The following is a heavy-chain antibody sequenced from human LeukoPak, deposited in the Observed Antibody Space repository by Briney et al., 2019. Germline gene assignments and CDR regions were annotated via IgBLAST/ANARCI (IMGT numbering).Heavy chain of an antibody. CDR1: GGTFSSYA. J-gene: IGHJ4*02. Sequence: VASVKVSCKASGGTFSSYAISWVRQAPGQGLEWMGGIIPIFGTANYAQKFQGRVTITTDESTSTAYMELSSLRSEDTAVYYCARCGEGYSGYDKFCFFDYWGQGTLVTVSS. CDR3: ARCGEGYSGYDKFCFFDY. D-gene: IGHD5-12*01. V-gene: IGHV1-69*05. CDR2: IIPIFGTA.